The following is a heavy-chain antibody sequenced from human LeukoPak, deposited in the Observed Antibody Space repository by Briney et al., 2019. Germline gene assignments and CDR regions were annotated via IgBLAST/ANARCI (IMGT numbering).Heavy chain of an antibody. CDR1: GFTFNTHA. CDR3: TKAWAADY. J-gene: IGHJ4*02. CDR2: ISESGGKT. D-gene: IGHD1-26*01. V-gene: IGHV3-23*01. Sequence: GGSLRLSCAASGFTFNTHAMTWVRQAAGKGLEWVSAISESGGKTCYADSVKGRFTISRDNSKNTVYLQMNGLRVEDTALYYCTKAWAADYWGQGTQVTVSS.